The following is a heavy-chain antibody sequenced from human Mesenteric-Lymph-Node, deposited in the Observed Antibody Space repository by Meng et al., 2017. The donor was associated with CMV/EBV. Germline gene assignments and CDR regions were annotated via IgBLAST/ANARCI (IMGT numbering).Heavy chain of an antibody. V-gene: IGHV1-46*01. CDR2: INPSDSST. D-gene: IGHD2-2*01. Sequence: ASVKVSCKASGYTFTSYYMHWVRQAPGQGLEWMGIINPSDSSTSYAQKFQGRLTTTRDTSTSTVYMELSSLRSEDTAVYYCAREGWIVVVPAAGHYYYGMDVWGQGTTVTVSS. J-gene: IGHJ6*02. CDR1: GYTFTSYY. CDR3: AREGWIVVVPAAGHYYYGMDV.